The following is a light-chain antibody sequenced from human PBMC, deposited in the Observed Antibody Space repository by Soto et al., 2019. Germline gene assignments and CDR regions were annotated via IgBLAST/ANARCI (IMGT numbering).Light chain of an antibody. Sequence: EIVLTHSPGTLALSPGEGATLSCRPSQSVSKYLAWYQQKPGQAPRLLIYGASSRATGIPDSFSGSGSGTDFTLTISRLEPEDFAVYYCQQYGGSPQTFGQGTK. CDR1: QSVSKY. CDR2: GAS. CDR3: QQYGGSPQT. J-gene: IGKJ1*01. V-gene: IGKV3-20*01.